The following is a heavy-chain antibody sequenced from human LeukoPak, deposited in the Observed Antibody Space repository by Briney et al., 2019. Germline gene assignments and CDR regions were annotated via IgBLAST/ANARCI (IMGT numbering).Heavy chain of an antibody. V-gene: IGHV4-30-4*08. Sequence: SRTLSLTCTVSGGSISSGDYYWSWIRQPPGKGLEWIGYIYYSGSTYYNPSLKSRVTISVDTSKNQFSLKLSSVTAADTAVYYCATNTQRGWGVSYWGQGTLVTVSS. J-gene: IGHJ4*02. CDR3: ATNTQRGWGVSY. CDR1: GGSISSGDYY. D-gene: IGHD3-16*01. CDR2: IYYSGST.